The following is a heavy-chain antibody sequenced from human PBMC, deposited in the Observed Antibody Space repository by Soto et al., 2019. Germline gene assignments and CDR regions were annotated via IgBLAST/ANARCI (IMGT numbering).Heavy chain of an antibody. Sequence: ASVKVSCKASGYTFTGYYMHWVRQAPGQGLEWMGWINPNSGGTNYAQKFQGRVTMTRDTSISTAYMELSRLRSDDTAVYYCARDRTTYYYGSGSYYNWFDPWGQGTLVTVSS. CDR2: INPNSGGT. CDR3: ARDRTTYYYGSGSYYNWFDP. D-gene: IGHD3-10*01. J-gene: IGHJ5*02. CDR1: GYTFTGYY. V-gene: IGHV1-2*02.